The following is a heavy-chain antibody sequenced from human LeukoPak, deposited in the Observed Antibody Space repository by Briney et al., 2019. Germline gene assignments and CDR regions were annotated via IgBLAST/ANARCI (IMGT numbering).Heavy chain of an antibody. CDR1: GGSFSGYY. D-gene: IGHD3-22*01. V-gene: IGHV4-34*01. Sequence: SETLSLTCAVYGGSFSGYYWSWIRQPPGKGLEWIGGINHSGSTNYNPSLKSRVTISVDTSKNQFSLKLSSVTAADTAVYYCARGPTSSYYDSSGYYYVYWGQGTLVTVSS. CDR2: INHSGST. J-gene: IGHJ4*02. CDR3: ARGPTSSYYDSSGYYYVY.